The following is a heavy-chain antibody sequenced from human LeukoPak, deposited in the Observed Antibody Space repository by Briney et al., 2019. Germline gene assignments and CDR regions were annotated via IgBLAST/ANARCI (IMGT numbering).Heavy chain of an antibody. V-gene: IGHV1-18*01. J-gene: IGHJ4*02. Sequence: GPVKVSCKASGYTFTSYGISWIRQAPRQGLEWMGWISVYNGNTNYVQKFQDRVTMTTDTSTSTAYMELRSLRSDDTAVYYCARVQPHRIHYDNSDYPTRNDYWGQGTLVTVSS. CDR2: ISVYNGNT. CDR3: ARVQPHRIHYDNSDYPTRNDY. D-gene: IGHD3-22*01. CDR1: GYTFTSYG.